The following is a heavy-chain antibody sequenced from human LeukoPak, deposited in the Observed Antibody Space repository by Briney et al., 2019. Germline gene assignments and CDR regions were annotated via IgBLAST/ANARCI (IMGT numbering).Heavy chain of an antibody. J-gene: IGHJ6*02. CDR3: AKRPSSLHYGMDV. Sequence: GGSLRLSCAASGFTVSSNYMSWVCQAPGKGLEWVSVIYSGGSTYYADSVKGRFTISRDNSKNTLYLQMNSLRAEDTAVYYCAKRPSSLHYGMDVWGQGTTVTVSS. D-gene: IGHD1-26*01. CDR1: GFTVSSNY. V-gene: IGHV3-66*04. CDR2: IYSGGST.